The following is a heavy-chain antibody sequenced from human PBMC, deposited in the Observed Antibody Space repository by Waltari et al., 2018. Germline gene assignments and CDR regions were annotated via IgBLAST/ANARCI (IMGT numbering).Heavy chain of an antibody. Sequence: EVQLVESGGGLVKPGGSLRLSCAASGFTFSSYSMNWVRQAPGKGLEWVSSISSSSSYIYYADSVKGRFTISRDNAKNSLYLQMNSLRAEDTAVYYCARDIGQQLGIFDYWGQGTLVTVSS. V-gene: IGHV3-21*01. CDR2: ISSSSSYI. J-gene: IGHJ4*02. D-gene: IGHD6-13*01. CDR1: GFTFSSYS. CDR3: ARDIGQQLGIFDY.